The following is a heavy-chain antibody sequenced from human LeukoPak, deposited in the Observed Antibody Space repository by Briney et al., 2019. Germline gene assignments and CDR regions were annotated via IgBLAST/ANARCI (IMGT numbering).Heavy chain of an antibody. J-gene: IGHJ4*02. V-gene: IGHV3-20*04. CDR1: GFTFDDYG. Sequence: PGGSLRLSCAASGFTFDDYGMSWVRQAPGKGLEWVSGLNWNGGSTGYADSVKGRFTISRDNAKNSLYLQMNSLRAEDTAVYYCARYATVAAHRGFDYWGQGTLVTVSS. CDR3: ARYATVAAHRGFDY. D-gene: IGHD6-19*01. CDR2: LNWNGGST.